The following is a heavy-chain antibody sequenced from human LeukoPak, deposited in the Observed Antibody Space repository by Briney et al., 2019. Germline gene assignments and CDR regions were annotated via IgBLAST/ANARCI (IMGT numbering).Heavy chain of an antibody. J-gene: IGHJ4*02. Sequence: GGSLRLSCAASGFTFSSYGMHWVRQAPGKGLEWVAVIWYDGSNKYYADSVKGRFTISRDNSKNTLYLQMNSLRAEDTAVYYCAKVRFVVHYFDYWGQGTLVTVSS. CDR1: GFTFSSYG. CDR2: IWYDGSNK. D-gene: IGHD2-21*01. CDR3: AKVRFVVHYFDY. V-gene: IGHV3-30*02.